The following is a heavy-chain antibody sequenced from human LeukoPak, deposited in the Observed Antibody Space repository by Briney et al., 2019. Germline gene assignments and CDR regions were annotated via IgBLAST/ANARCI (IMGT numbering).Heavy chain of an antibody. CDR3: ARSYSDAFDI. V-gene: IGHV3-30*03. J-gene: IGHJ3*02. CDR2: ISYDGSSK. CDR1: GFTFSSYG. D-gene: IGHD1-26*01. Sequence: GVSLRLSCAASGFTFSSYGMHWVRQAPGKGLEWVAVISYDGSSKYYADSVKGRFTISRDNSKNTLYLQMNSLRAEDTAVYYCARSYSDAFDIWGQGTMVTVSS.